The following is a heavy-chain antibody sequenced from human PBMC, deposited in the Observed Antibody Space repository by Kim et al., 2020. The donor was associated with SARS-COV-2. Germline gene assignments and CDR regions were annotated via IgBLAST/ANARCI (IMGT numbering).Heavy chain of an antibody. CDR1: GGSFSGYY. Sequence: SETLSLTCAVYGGSFSGYYWSWIRQPPGKGLEWIGEINHSGSTNYNPSLKSRVTISVDTSKNQFSLKLSSVTAADTAVYYCARGRGSSWPHLTYYFDYWGQGTLVTVSS. V-gene: IGHV4-34*01. J-gene: IGHJ4*02. CDR3: ARGRGSSWPHLTYYFDY. CDR2: INHSGST. D-gene: IGHD6-13*01.